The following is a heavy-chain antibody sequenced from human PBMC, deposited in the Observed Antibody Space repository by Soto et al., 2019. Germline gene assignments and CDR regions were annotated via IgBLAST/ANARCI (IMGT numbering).Heavy chain of an antibody. CDR3: AREAGYCSRTSCYRRAFDT. V-gene: IGHV3-74*03. Sequence: EVQLVESGGDLVQPGGSLRLSCAASGFTFSGHWMHWGRQVPGKGLEWVSRINTDGGSSAYADSVKGRFTISRDNAKTTLYLQMNGLRAADTAVYYCAREAGYCSRTSCYRRAFDTWGQGTTVTVSS. CDR2: INTDGGSS. D-gene: IGHD2-2*01. CDR1: GFTFSGHW. J-gene: IGHJ3*02.